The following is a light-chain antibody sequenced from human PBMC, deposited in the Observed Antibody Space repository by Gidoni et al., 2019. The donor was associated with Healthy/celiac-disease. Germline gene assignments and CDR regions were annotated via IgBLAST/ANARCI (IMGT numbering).Light chain of an antibody. J-gene: IGLJ2*01. CDR1: SANIGAGYD. CDR3: QAYDSSLTGPVV. V-gene: IGLV1-40*01. Sequence: QSVLTQPPSVSGAPGQRGTISCTGSSANIGAGYDVHWYQLLPGTAPKLLISGNNNRPSGVPDRFSGSKSGTSASLAITGLQAEDEADYYCQAYDSSLTGPVVFGGGTKLTVL. CDR2: GNN.